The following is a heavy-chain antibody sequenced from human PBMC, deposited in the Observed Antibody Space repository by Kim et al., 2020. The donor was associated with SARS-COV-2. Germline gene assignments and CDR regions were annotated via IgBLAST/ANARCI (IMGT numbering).Heavy chain of an antibody. D-gene: IGHD2-15*01. CDR1: GFTFSSYA. Sequence: GGSLRPSCAASGFTFSSYAMHWVRQAPGKGLEYVSAISTNGGSTYYANSVKGRFTISRDNSKNTLYLQMGSLRAEDMAVYYCARSLLDVVVVAAPWDYWG. CDR3: ARSLLDVVVVAAPWDY. V-gene: IGHV3-64*01. CDR2: ISTNGGST. J-gene: IGHJ4*01.